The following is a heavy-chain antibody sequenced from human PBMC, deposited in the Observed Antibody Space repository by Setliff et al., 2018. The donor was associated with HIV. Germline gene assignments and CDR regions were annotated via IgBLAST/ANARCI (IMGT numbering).Heavy chain of an antibody. CDR2: IYYSGST. J-gene: IGHJ4*02. V-gene: IGHV4-39*07. CDR1: GGSISSGSHY. Sequence: PSETLSLTCSVSGGSISSGSHYWGWIRHAPGKGLEWIGSIYYSGSTYYNPSLKTRVTISVDTSKNQFSLKLTSVTAADTAVYYCAKGAGFYGDHTFDYWGQGNLVTVSS. D-gene: IGHD4-17*01. CDR3: AKGAGFYGDHTFDY.